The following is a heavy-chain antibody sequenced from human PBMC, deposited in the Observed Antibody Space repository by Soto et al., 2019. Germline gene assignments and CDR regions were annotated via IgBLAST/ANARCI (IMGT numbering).Heavy chain of an antibody. CDR3: ARDPTTGYFDY. Sequence: SETLLLTCTVSGGSISSDGNYWSWIRQHPGKGLEWIGYIYYSGSTYYNPSLKSRVTISVDTSKNQISLKLSSVTAADTAVYYCARDPTTGYFDYWGQGTLVTVSS. CDR1: GGSISSDGNY. D-gene: IGHD1-26*01. CDR2: IYYSGST. J-gene: IGHJ4*02. V-gene: IGHV4-31*03.